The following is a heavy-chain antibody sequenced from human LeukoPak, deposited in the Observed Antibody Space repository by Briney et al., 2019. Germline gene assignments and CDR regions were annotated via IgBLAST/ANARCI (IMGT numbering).Heavy chain of an antibody. Sequence: SETLSLTCSLSGDAITSSLYYWGWIRQPPGKGLEWIGSSYYSGSTYYKSSFKSRVTISVDTSNNQFSLKLSSVTAADTAVYYCARDAPHDYEGGLRAYYFDYWGQGTLVTVSS. CDR2: SYYSGST. J-gene: IGHJ4*02. D-gene: IGHD4-17*01. V-gene: IGHV4-39*07. CDR1: GDAITSSLYY. CDR3: ARDAPHDYEGGLRAYYFDY.